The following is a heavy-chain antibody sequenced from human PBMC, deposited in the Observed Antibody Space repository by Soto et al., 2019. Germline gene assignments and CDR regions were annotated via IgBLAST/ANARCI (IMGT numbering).Heavy chain of an antibody. CDR2: IYWDDDK. Sequence: QITLKESGPTLVKPTQTLTLTCTFSGFSLSTSGVGVGWLRQPPGKALEWLALIYWDDDKRYSPSLKSRLTITKDTSKYQVVLTRTKMDPVDTATYYCAHRRRVCSGNIFDSIWCDPVGQGTLVTVSS. CDR1: GFSLSTSGVG. V-gene: IGHV2-5*02. J-gene: IGHJ5*02. D-gene: IGHD2-15*01. CDR3: AHRRRVCSGNIFDSIWCDP.